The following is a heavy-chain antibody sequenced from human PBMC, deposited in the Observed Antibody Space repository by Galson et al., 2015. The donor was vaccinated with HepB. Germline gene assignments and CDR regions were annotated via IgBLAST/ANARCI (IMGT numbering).Heavy chain of an antibody. CDR1: GYTFTSYY. CDR3: ARDFPASYSGYDLVGSWADY. J-gene: IGHJ4*02. D-gene: IGHD5-12*01. V-gene: IGHV1-46*01. CDR2: INPSGGST. Sequence: SVKVSCKASGYTFTSYYMHWVRQAPGQGLEWMGIINPSGGSTSYAQKFQGRVTMTRDTSTSTVYMELSSLRSEDTAVYYCARDFPASYSGYDLVGSWADYWGQGTLVTVSS.